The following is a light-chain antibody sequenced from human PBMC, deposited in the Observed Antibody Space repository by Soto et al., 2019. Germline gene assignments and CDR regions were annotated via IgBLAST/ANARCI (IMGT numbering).Light chain of an antibody. V-gene: IGLV2-8*01. J-gene: IGLJ2*01. Sequence: QLVLTQPASVSGSPGQSITISCTGTSSDVGGYNYVSWYQQHPGKAPKLIIYDVNQRPSGVPDRFSGSKSGSTASLTVSGLQAEDEANYYCSSYTGTNVIFGGGTKLTVL. CDR2: DVN. CDR1: SSDVGGYNY. CDR3: SSYTGTNVI.